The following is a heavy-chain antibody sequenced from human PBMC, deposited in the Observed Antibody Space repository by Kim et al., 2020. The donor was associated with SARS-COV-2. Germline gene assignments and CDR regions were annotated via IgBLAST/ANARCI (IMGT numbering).Heavy chain of an antibody. CDR3: ARSEDYGGNSGAGY. CDR2: IISGSSYT. J-gene: IGHJ4*02. Sequence: GGSLRLSCAASGFTFSDYYMSWFRQAPGKGLDWVSYIISGSSYTNYADSVKGRFTISRDNAKNSLYLQMNSLRAEDTAVYYCARSEDYGGNSGAGYWGQGTLVTVSS. V-gene: IGHV3-11*03. D-gene: IGHD4-17*01. CDR1: GFTFSDYY.